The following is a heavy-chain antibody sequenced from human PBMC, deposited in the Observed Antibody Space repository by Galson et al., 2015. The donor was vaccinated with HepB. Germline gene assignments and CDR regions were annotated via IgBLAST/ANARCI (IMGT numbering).Heavy chain of an antibody. V-gene: IGHV1-18*04. D-gene: IGHD5-18*01. CDR3: ARDPDTAMATRGAFDI. CDR1: GYTFTSYG. Sequence: SVKVSCKASGYTFTSYGISWVRQAPGQGLEWMGWISAYNGNTSYAQKLQGRVTMTTDTSTSTAYMELRSLRSDDTAVYYCARDPDTAMATRGAFDIWGQGTMVTVSS. J-gene: IGHJ3*02. CDR2: ISAYNGNT.